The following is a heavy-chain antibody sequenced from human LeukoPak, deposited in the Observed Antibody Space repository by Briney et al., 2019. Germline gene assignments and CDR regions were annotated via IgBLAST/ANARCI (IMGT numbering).Heavy chain of an antibody. V-gene: IGHV4-4*07. CDR2: IYTSGST. Sequence: SETLSLTCTVSGGSIRSYYWSWIRQPAGKGLEWIGRIYTSGSTNYNPSLKSRVTMSVDTSKNQFSLKLSSVTAADTAVYYCARGPYSNYEYNWFDPWGQGTLVTVSS. CDR1: GGSIRSYY. D-gene: IGHD4-11*01. CDR3: ARGPYSNYEYNWFDP. J-gene: IGHJ5*02.